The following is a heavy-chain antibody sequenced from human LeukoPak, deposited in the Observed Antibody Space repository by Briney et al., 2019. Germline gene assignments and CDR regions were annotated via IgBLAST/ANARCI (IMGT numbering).Heavy chain of an antibody. CDR1: GFTFDDYA. D-gene: IGHD4-11*01. CDR2: ISWNSGSI. Sequence: PGRSLRLSCAASGFTFDDYAMHWVRQAPGKGLEWVSGISWNSGSIGYEDSVKGRFTISRDNAKNSLYLQMNSLRAEDTALYYCAKDNSNYRYFDYWGQGTLVTVSS. J-gene: IGHJ4*02. CDR3: AKDNSNYRYFDY. V-gene: IGHV3-9*01.